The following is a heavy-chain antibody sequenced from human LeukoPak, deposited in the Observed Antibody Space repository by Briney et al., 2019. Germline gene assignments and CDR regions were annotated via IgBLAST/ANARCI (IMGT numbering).Heavy chain of an antibody. V-gene: IGHV4-4*02. J-gene: IGHJ4*02. Sequence: SGTLSLTCAVSGGSISSSNWWSWVRQPPGKGLEWIGEIYHSGSTNYNPSLKSRVTISVDKSKNQFSLKLSSVTAADTAVYYCAREGGIAAAGPPFDYWGQGTLVTVSS. CDR2: IYHSGST. D-gene: IGHD6-13*01. CDR3: AREGGIAAAGPPFDY. CDR1: GGSISSSNW.